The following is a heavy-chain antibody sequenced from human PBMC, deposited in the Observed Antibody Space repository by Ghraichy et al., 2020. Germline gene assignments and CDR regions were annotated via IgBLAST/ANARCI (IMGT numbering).Heavy chain of an antibody. Sequence: GGSLRLSCAASGFTFSSYGMHWVRQAPGKGLEWVAVISYDGSNKYYADSVKGRFTISRDNSKNTLYLQMNSLRAEDTAVYYCAKLHSSGWYVGYYYYGMDVWGQGTTVTVSS. CDR1: GFTFSSYG. CDR2: ISYDGSNK. D-gene: IGHD6-19*01. CDR3: AKLHSSGWYVGYYYYGMDV. J-gene: IGHJ6*02. V-gene: IGHV3-30*18.